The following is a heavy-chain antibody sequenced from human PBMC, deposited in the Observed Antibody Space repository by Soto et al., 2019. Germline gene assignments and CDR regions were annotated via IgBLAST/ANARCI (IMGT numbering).Heavy chain of an antibody. Sequence: QVQLQESGPGLVKPSETLSLTCTVSGDSISSYYWSWIRQPPGKGLEWIGHIYYSGSTNYHPSLISRVNISVDTTKNPFSCKPSSVTDADAAVYYCARTRGSSLLLWGQGTMVTVPS. D-gene: IGHD1-26*01. V-gene: IGHV4-59*01. CDR1: GDSISSYY. CDR3: ARTRGSSLLL. CDR2: IYYSGST. J-gene: IGHJ4*02.